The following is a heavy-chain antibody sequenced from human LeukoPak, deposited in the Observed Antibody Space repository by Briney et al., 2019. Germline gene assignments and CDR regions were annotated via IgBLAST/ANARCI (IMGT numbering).Heavy chain of an antibody. CDR3: AKLSGWYYGGDY. CDR1: GFTFSSYA. Sequence: GGSLRLSCAASGFTFSSYAVSWVRQAPGKGLEWVTSISGSGGSTYYAGSVKGRFTISRNTSKNTLYLQSNSLRAEDTAEYYCAKLSGWYYGGDYWGQGPLVTVSS. V-gene: IGHV3-23*01. CDR2: ISGSGGST. J-gene: IGHJ4*02. D-gene: IGHD6-19*01.